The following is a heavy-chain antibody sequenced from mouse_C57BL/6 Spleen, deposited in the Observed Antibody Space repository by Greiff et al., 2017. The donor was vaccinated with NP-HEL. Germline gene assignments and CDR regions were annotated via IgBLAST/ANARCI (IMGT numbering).Heavy chain of an antibody. J-gene: IGHJ4*01. CDR2: IDPETGGT. CDR3: TRSDYGSSALYAMDY. D-gene: IGHD1-1*01. CDR1: GYTFTDYE. Sequence: VKLMESGAELVRPGASVTLSCKASGYTFTDYEMHWVKQTPVHGLEWIGAIDPETGGTAYNQKFKGKAILTADKSSSTAYMELRSLTSEDSAVYYCTRSDYGSSALYAMDYWGQGTSVTVSS. V-gene: IGHV1-15*01.